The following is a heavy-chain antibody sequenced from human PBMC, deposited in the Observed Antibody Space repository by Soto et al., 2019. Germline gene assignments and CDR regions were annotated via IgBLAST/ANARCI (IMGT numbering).Heavy chain of an antibody. Sequence: GGSLRVSCAVSGFTVSNNYMNWVRQAPGKGLEWVANINEDGSEKHYVDSVKGRFTISRDNAENSLYLQMNSLRAEDTAVYYCASGGHVDYCGQGTLVTVSP. J-gene: IGHJ4*02. CDR2: INEDGSEK. V-gene: IGHV3-7*01. CDR3: ASGGHVDY. D-gene: IGHD3-16*01. CDR1: GFTVSNNY.